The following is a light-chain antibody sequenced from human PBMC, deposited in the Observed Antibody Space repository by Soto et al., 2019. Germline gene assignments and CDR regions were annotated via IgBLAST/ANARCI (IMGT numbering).Light chain of an antibody. J-gene: IGKJ1*01. CDR2: KAS. Sequence: SQMLESQSTLSGSVGDRVTITCRASQTISSWLAWYQQKPGKAPKLLIYKASTLKSGVPSRFSGSGSGTEFTLTISSLQPDDFATYYCQHYNSYSEAFGQGTKVDIK. V-gene: IGKV1-5*03. CDR3: QHYNSYSEA. CDR1: QTISSW.